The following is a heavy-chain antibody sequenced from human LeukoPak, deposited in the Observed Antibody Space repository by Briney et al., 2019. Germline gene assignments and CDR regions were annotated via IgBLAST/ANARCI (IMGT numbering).Heavy chain of an antibody. CDR1: GYTFTSYA. Sequence: ASVKVSCKASGYTFTSYAMNWVRQAPGQGLEWMGWINTNTGNPTYAQGFTGRFVFSLDTSVSTAYLQISSLKAEDTAVHYCARVGGLRLGELSPRNWFDPWGQGTLVTVSS. J-gene: IGHJ5*02. V-gene: IGHV7-4-1*02. CDR2: INTNTGNP. D-gene: IGHD3-16*02. CDR3: ARVGGLRLGELSPRNWFDP.